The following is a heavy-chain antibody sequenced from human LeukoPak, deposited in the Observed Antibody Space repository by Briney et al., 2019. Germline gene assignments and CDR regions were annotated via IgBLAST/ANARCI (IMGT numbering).Heavy chain of an antibody. CDR2: IKQDGSEK. CDR1: GFTFSSYA. CDR3: ARDLNYYDSSGDFDY. V-gene: IGHV3-7*01. D-gene: IGHD3-22*01. J-gene: IGHJ4*02. Sequence: GGSLRLSCAASGFTFSSYAMSWVRQAPGKGLEWVANIKQDGSEKYYVDSVKGRFTISRDNAKNSLYLQMNSLRAEDTAVYYCARDLNYYDSSGDFDYWGQGTLVTVSS.